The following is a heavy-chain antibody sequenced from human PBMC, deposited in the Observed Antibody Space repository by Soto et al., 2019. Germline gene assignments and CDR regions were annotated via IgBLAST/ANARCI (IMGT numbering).Heavy chain of an antibody. CDR2: IWYDGSNK. CDR3: ARDQGYSGSYYTPDAFYI. D-gene: IGHD1-26*01. CDR1: GFTFSSYG. V-gene: IGHV3-33*01. J-gene: IGHJ3*02. Sequence: QVQLVESGGGVVQPGRSLRLSCAASGFTFSSYGMHWVRQAPGKGLEWVAVIWYDGSNKYYADSVKGRFTISRDNSKNTLYLQMNSLRAEDTAVYYCARDQGYSGSYYTPDAFYIWGQGTMVTVSS.